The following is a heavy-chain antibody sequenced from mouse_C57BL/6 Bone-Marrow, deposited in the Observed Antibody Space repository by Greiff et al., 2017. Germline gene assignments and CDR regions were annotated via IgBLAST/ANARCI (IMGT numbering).Heavy chain of an antibody. CDR1: GYTFTSYW. CDR2: IHPNSGST. D-gene: IGHD1-1*01. CDR3: ARRGGITTVAY. J-gene: IGHJ2*01. Sequence: VQLQQPGAELVKPGASVKLSCKASGYTFTSYWMHWVKQRPGQGLEWIGMIHPNSGSTNYNEKFKSKATLTVDKSSSTAYMQLSSLTSEDSAVYYCARRGGITTVAYWGQGTTLTVSS. V-gene: IGHV1-64*01.